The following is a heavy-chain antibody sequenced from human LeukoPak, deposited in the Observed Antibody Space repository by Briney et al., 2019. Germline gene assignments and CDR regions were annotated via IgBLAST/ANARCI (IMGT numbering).Heavy chain of an antibody. CDR1: GFTFDDYA. CDR3: AKGVGAITEDAFDI. CDR2: ISWNSGSI. V-gene: IGHV3-9*03. Sequence: PGRSLRLSCAASGFTFDDYAMHWVRQAPGKGLEGVSGISWNSGSIGYADSVKGRFTISRDNAKNSLYLQMNSLRAEDMALYYCAKGVGAITEDAFDIWGQGTMVTVSS. D-gene: IGHD1-26*01. J-gene: IGHJ3*02.